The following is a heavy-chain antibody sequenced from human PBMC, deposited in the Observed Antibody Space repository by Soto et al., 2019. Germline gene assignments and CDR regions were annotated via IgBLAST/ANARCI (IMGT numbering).Heavy chain of an antibody. CDR3: TRAVVVVAGSVYLDH. J-gene: IGHJ4*02. V-gene: IGHV5-51*01. Sequence: GESLKISCKGAGFSFSSHWIAWGRQIARKGLEWMGIVHPGDSDTRYSPSIQGQVSISVDKSISTAYLQWSSLKASDTAMYYCTRAVVVVAGSVYLDHCGQGTLVTVSS. D-gene: IGHD2-15*01. CDR2: VHPGDSDT. CDR1: GFSFSSHW.